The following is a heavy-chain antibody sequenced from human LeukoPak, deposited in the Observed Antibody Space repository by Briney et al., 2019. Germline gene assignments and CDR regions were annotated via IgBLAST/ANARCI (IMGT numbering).Heavy chain of an antibody. J-gene: IGHJ4*02. CDR2: ISADGGDI. Sequence: GGSLRLSCAASGFIFSNNIMNWVRQAPGKGLEWVSVISADGGDIYYADSVKGRFTISRDNSKNTLYLQMNSLRAEDTAVYYCARGSFRHFDYWGQGTLVTVSS. CDR3: ARGSFRHFDY. V-gene: IGHV3-23*01. CDR1: GFIFSNNI. D-gene: IGHD3-10*01.